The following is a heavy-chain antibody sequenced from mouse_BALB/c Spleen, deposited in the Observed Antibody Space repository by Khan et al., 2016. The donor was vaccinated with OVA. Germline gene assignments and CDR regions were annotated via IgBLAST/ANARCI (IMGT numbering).Heavy chain of an antibody. J-gene: IGHJ2*01. CDR3: TREEALYYLDY. Sequence: QVQLKQSGAELVRPGASVKLSCKTSGYIFTSYWIHWVKQRSGQGIEWIARIYPGTDNTYYNEKLKDKVTLTADNSSSTAYMQLSSLKSEDSAVYCCTREEALYYLDYWGQGTTLTVSS. CDR1: GYIFTSYW. CDR2: IYPGTDNT. D-gene: IGHD3-2*02. V-gene: IGHV1-76*01.